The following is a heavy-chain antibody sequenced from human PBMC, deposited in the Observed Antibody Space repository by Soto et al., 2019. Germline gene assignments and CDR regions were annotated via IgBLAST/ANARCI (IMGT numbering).Heavy chain of an antibody. J-gene: IGHJ4*02. CDR3: ARDIAAVPRDIDD. CDR1: GGSISSYF. CDR2: VYYTGTT. V-gene: IGHV4-59*01. Sequence: CETLSLTCTVSGGSISSYFYIWVRQPPGKGLEWIGSVYYTGTTDYNPSLKSRVTISVDTSKTQFSLNLRSVTAADTAVYYCARDIAAVPRDIDDSCRGILVTVFS. D-gene: IGHD6-13*01.